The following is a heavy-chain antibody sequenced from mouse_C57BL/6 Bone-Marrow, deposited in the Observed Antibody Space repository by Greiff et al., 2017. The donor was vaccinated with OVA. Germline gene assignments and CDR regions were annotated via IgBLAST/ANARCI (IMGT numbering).Heavy chain of an antibody. D-gene: IGHD2-2*01. CDR2: ISYDGSN. J-gene: IGHJ1*03. Sequence: EVQLQESGPGLVKPSQSLSLTCSVTGYSITSGYYWNWIRQFPGNKLEWMGYISYDGSNNYNPSLKNRISITRDTSKNQFFLKLNSVTTEDTATYYCARRLPYWYFDVWGTGTTVTVSS. V-gene: IGHV3-6*01. CDR1: GYSITSGYY. CDR3: ARRLPYWYFDV.